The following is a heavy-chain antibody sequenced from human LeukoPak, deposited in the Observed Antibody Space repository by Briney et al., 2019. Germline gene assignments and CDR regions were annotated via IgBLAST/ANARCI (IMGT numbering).Heavy chain of an antibody. Sequence: ASVKVSCKASGYTFTGYYIHWVRQAPGQGLEWMGWINPNTGGTTFAEKFQGRVTMTRDTSISTAYMELSRVTSDDTAVYYCARSPVYSYDTTDPYDGLYNWFDPWGQGTLVTVSS. CDR3: ARSPVYSYDTTDPYDGLYNWFDP. CDR2: INPNTGGT. J-gene: IGHJ5*02. CDR1: GYTFTGYY. D-gene: IGHD3-22*01. V-gene: IGHV1-2*02.